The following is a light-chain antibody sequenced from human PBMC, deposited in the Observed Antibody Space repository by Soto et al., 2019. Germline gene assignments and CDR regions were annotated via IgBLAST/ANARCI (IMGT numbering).Light chain of an antibody. CDR2: EVS. V-gene: IGLV2-14*01. CDR3: ISYTGDSSPYV. J-gene: IGLJ1*01. CDR1: SSDVGSYNY. Sequence: QSALTQPASVSGSPGQSITVSCTGTSSDVGSYNYVSWYQHHPGKAPKLIIYEVSNRPSGVSNRFSGSKSGNTASLTISGLQAEDEAHYYCISYTGDSSPYVFGTGTKVTVL.